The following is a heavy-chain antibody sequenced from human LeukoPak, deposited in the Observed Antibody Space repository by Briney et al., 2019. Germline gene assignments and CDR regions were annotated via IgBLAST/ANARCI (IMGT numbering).Heavy chain of an antibody. V-gene: IGHV3-21*01. CDR1: GFTFSSYS. CDR2: ISSSSSYI. Sequence: PGGSLRLSCAASGFTFSSYSMNWVRQAPGKGLEWVSSISSSSSYIYYADSVKGRFTISRDNAKNPLFLQMNSLRAEDTAVYYCARVGYSSGWYGWFDPWGQGTLVTVSS. J-gene: IGHJ5*02. CDR3: ARVGYSSGWYGWFDP. D-gene: IGHD6-19*01.